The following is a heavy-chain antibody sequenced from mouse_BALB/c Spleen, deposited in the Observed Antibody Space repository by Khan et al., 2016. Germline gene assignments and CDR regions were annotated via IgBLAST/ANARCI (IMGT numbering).Heavy chain of an antibody. J-gene: IGHJ4*01. V-gene: IGHV3-2*02. CDR2: IIYSGST. Sequence: VQLKESGPGLMKPSQSLSLTCTVTGYSITSDYAWNWIRPFPGNKLEWMGYIIYSGSTTSTPSPKSRIPITRDTYKNQIFLQLNSVTNENTATYYCASGGPNYAIDYWGQGTPVTVSS. D-gene: IGHD1-1*02. CDR3: ASGGPNYAIDY. CDR1: GYSITSDYA.